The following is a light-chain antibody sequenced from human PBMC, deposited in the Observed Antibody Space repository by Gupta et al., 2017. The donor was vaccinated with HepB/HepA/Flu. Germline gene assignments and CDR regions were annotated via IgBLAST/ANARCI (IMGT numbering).Light chain of an antibody. V-gene: IGLV2-14*03. CDR3: SSYTVSSTSFV. J-gene: IGLJ1*01. CDR2: DVN. CDR1: SSDVGAYNY. Sequence: QSALTQPASVSGSPGQSITISCTGTSSDVGAYNYVSWYQQHPDKAPKLMIYDVNNRPSGVSNRFYGSKSGNTASLTISGLQAEDESDYYCSSYTVSSTSFVFGTGTKVTVL.